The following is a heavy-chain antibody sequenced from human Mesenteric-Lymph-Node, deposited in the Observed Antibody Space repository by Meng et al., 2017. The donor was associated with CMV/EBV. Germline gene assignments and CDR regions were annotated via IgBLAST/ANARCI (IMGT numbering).Heavy chain of an antibody. J-gene: IGHJ4*02. CDR2: IYYSGST. Sequence: SGGSVSSSNYYWSWIRQHPGKGLEWIGYIYYSGSTYYNPSLKSRVTMSIDTSKNQFSLKLSSVTAADTAVYYCARGLGGSYYGPFDYWGQGTLVTVSS. V-gene: IGHV4-31*02. CDR1: GGSVSSSNYY. D-gene: IGHD1-26*01. CDR3: ARGLGGSYYGPFDY.